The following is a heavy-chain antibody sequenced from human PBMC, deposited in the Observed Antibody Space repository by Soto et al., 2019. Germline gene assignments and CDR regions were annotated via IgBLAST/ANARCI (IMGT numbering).Heavy chain of an antibody. Sequence: ASVKGSCKASGFTFTSSAMQWVRQARGQRLEWIGWIVVGSGNTNYAQKFQERVTITRDMSTSTAYMELSSLRSEDTAVYYCARGVTIFGVARGTAFDIWGQGTMVTIS. CDR2: IVVGSGNT. CDR3: ARGVTIFGVARGTAFDI. J-gene: IGHJ3*02. D-gene: IGHD3-3*01. V-gene: IGHV1-58*02. CDR1: GFTFTSSA.